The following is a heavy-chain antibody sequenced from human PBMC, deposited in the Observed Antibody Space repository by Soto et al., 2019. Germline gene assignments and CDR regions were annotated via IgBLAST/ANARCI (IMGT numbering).Heavy chain of an antibody. V-gene: IGHV1-18*01. D-gene: IGHD1-1*01. CDR1: GYTFTSYG. CDR3: ARGRYGDY. CDR2: ISAHNGNT. J-gene: IGHJ4*02. Sequence: QVHLVQSGAEVKKPGASVKVSCKGSGYTFTSYGITWVRQAPGQGLEWMGWISAHNGNTDYAQKLQGRVTVTRDTSTSTADMELRSLRSDDTAEYYCARGRYGDYWGQGALVTVSS.